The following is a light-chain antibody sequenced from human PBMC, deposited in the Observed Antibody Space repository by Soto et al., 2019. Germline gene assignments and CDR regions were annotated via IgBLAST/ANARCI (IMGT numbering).Light chain of an antibody. J-gene: IGLJ1*01. V-gene: IGLV2-23*01. Sequence: QSVLTQPASVSGSPGQSITISCTGTSSDVGGFTYVSWYQQYPGKAPKLMIYEGSKRPSGVSNRFSGSKSGNTASLTISGLQAEDEADYYCCSYAGSSTYVFGTGTKLTVL. CDR2: EGS. CDR3: CSYAGSSTYV. CDR1: SSDVGGFTY.